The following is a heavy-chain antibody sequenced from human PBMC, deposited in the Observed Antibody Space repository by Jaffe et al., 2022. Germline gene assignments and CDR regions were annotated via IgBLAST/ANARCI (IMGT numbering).Heavy chain of an antibody. CDR1: GYTFTSYY. CDR3: AMNDDYDYIWGSYDRPGYFDY. V-gene: IGHV1-46*03. D-gene: IGHD3-16*01. Sequence: QVQLVQSGAEVKKPGASVKVSCKASGYTFTSYYMHWVRQAPGQGLEWMGIINPSGGSTSYAQKFQGRVTMTRDTSTSTVYMELSSLRSEDTAVYYCAMNDDYDYIWGSYDRPGYFDYWGQGTLVTVSS. J-gene: IGHJ4*02. CDR2: INPSGGST.